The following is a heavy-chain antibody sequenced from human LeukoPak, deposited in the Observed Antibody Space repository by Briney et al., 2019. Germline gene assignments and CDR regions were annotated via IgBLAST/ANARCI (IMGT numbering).Heavy chain of an antibody. CDR2: IYYSGST. V-gene: IGHV4-59*08. CDR1: GASITSYY. Sequence: PFETLSLTCTVSGASITSYYWSWIRQPPGKGLEWIGYIYYSGSTTYQPSLKSRVTISVDTSKNQFSLKLSSVTAADTAVYYCARLSIVGATNFDYWGQGTLVTVSS. D-gene: IGHD1-26*01. J-gene: IGHJ4*02. CDR3: ARLSIVGATNFDY.